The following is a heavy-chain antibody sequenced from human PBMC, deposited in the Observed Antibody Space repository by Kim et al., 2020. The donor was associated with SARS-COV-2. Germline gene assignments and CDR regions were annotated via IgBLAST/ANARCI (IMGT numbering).Heavy chain of an antibody. CDR3: AKDRHRCRRIAAPYYFGY. D-gene: IGHD6-13*01. CDR1: GFTFSSYA. CDR2: ISGSGGST. Sequence: GGSLRLSCAASGFTFSSYAMSWVRQAPGKGLEWVSAISGSGGSTYYADSVKGLFTISRDNTKNTLYLQMNSLRAEDTAVYYCAKDRHRCRRIAAPYYFGYWGQGARGAVSS. V-gene: IGHV3-23*01. J-gene: IGHJ4*02.